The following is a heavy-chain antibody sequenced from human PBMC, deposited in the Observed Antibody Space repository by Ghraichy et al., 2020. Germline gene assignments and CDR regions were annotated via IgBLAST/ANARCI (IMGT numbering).Heavy chain of an antibody. V-gene: IGHV4-34*01. CDR2: INHSGST. CDR3: ARGSLGSSSSWYPRYYYGMDV. Sequence: SETLSLTCAVYGGSFSGYYWSWIRQPPGKGLEWIGEINHSGSTNYNPSLKSRVTISVDTSKNQFSLKLSSVTAADTAVYYCARGSLGSSSSWYPRYYYGMDVWGQGTTVTVSS. J-gene: IGHJ6*02. D-gene: IGHD6-13*01. CDR1: GGSFSGYY.